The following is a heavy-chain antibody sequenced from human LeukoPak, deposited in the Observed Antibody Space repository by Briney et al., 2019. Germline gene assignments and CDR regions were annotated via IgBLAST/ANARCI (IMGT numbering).Heavy chain of an antibody. Sequence: SETLSLTCTVSGGSISSGGYYWSWIRQHPGKGLEWIGSIYYSGSTYYNPSLKSRVTISVDTSKNQFSLKLSSVTAADTAVYYCAREGSSSCFDYWGQGTLVTVSS. D-gene: IGHD6-13*01. CDR3: AREGSSSCFDY. V-gene: IGHV4-39*07. J-gene: IGHJ4*02. CDR2: IYYSGST. CDR1: GGSISSGGYY.